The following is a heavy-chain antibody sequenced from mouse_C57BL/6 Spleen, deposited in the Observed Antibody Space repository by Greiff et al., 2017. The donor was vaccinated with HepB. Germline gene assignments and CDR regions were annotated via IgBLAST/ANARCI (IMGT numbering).Heavy chain of an antibody. CDR2: INPNNGGT. CDR3: ARFITTVVDYYAMDY. V-gene: IGHV1-26*01. Sequence: VQLQQSGPELVKPGASVKISCKASGYTFTDYYMNWVKQSHGKSLEWIGDINPNNGGTSYNQKFKGKATLTVDKSSSTAYMELRSLTSEDSAVYYCARFITTVVDYYAMDYWGQGTSVTVSS. D-gene: IGHD1-1*01. CDR1: GYTFTDYY. J-gene: IGHJ4*01.